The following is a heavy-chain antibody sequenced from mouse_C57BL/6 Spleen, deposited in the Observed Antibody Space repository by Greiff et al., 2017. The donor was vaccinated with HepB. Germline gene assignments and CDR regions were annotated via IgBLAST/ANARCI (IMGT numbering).Heavy chain of an antibody. J-gene: IGHJ4*01. Sequence: QVQLQQPGAELVMPGASVKLSCKASGYTFTSYWMHWVKQRPGQGLEWIGEIDPSDSYTNYNQKFKGKSTLTVDKSSSTAYMQLSSLTSEDSAVYYRAKGTARSTSYYAMDYWGQGASVTVSS. CDR2: IDPSDSYT. V-gene: IGHV1-69*01. CDR3: AKGTARSTSYYAMDY. D-gene: IGHD3-2*01. CDR1: GYTFTSYW.